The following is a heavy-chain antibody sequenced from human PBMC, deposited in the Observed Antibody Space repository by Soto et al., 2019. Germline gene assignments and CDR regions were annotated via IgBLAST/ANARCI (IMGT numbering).Heavy chain of an antibody. Sequence: QVQLVESGGGVVQPGRSLRPSCAASGFSFSSYGMHWVRQAPGKGLEWVAGLSFDGITKHYADSVKGQFTISRDNSKNTMYLHMNSLRPEDTAIYYCAKDGAWELLPAFGMDVWGQGTTVTVSS. CDR3: AKDGAWELLPAFGMDV. CDR1: GFSFSSYG. J-gene: IGHJ6*01. D-gene: IGHD3-10*01. CDR2: LSFDGITK. V-gene: IGHV3-30*18.